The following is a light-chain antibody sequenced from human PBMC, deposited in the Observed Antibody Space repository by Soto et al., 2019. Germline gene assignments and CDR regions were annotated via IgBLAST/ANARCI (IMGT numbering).Light chain of an antibody. CDR2: SIN. CDR3: AAWDDSLNGVV. V-gene: IGLV1-44*01. J-gene: IGLJ2*01. Sequence: QAVVTQPPSASGTPGQRVTISCSGSGSNIGSDTVNWYQQFPGTAPKLLIYSINQRPSGVPDRFSGSKSGTSASLAISGLQSDDEADYYCAAWDDSLNGVVFGGGTKLTVL. CDR1: GSNIGSDT.